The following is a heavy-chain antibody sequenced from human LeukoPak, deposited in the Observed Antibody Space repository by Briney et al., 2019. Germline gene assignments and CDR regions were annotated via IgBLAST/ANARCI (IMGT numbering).Heavy chain of an antibody. D-gene: IGHD4-17*01. Sequence: SVKVSCKASGGTFSSYAISWVRQAPGQGLEWMGGIIPIFGTANYAQKFQGRVTITTDESTSTAYMELSSLRSEDTAVYYCARDQAYGDYVGGDYWGQGTLVTVSS. V-gene: IGHV1-69*05. CDR3: ARDQAYGDYVGGDY. J-gene: IGHJ4*02. CDR2: IIPIFGTA. CDR1: GGTFSSYA.